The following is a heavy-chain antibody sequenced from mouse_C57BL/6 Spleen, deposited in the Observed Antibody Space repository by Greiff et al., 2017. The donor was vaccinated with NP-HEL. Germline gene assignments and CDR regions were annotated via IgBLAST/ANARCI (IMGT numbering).Heavy chain of an antibody. Sequence: EVMLVESGGGLVKPGGSLKLSCAASGFTFSSYTMSWVRQTPEKRLEWVATISGGGGNTYYPDSVKGRFTISRDNAKNTLYLQMSSLRSEDTALYYCARHPTTVVATGFAYWGQGTLVTVSA. V-gene: IGHV5-9*01. CDR1: GFTFSSYT. D-gene: IGHD1-1*01. CDR2: ISGGGGNT. CDR3: ARHPTTVVATGFAY. J-gene: IGHJ3*01.